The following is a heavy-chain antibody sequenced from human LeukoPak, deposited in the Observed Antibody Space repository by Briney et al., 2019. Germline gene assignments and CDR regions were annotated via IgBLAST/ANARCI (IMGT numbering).Heavy chain of an antibody. Sequence: PGGSLRLSCAASGFTFSSYGMHWVRQAPGKGLEWVAFIRYDGSNKYYADSVKGRFTISRDNSKNSLYLQMNSLRAEDTAVYYCARAHRAVVVEYYYYMDVWGKGTTVTVSS. D-gene: IGHD3-22*01. J-gene: IGHJ6*03. CDR2: IRYDGSNK. V-gene: IGHV3-30*02. CDR1: GFTFSSYG. CDR3: ARAHRAVVVEYYYYMDV.